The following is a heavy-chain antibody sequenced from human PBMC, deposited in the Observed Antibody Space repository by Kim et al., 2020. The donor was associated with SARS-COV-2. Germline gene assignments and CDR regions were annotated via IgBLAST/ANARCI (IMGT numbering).Heavy chain of an antibody. CDR2: ISSSSSNT. Sequence: GGSLRLSCAASGFTFSDYYMSWIRQAPGKGLEWVSYISSSSSNTNYADSVKGRFTISRDNAKNSLYLQMNSLRAEDTAVYYCARVFLAYYYDSSGGYYFDYWGQGTLVTVSS. D-gene: IGHD3-22*01. CDR3: ARVFLAYYYDSSGGYYFDY. CDR1: GFTFSDYY. V-gene: IGHV3-11*06. J-gene: IGHJ4*02.